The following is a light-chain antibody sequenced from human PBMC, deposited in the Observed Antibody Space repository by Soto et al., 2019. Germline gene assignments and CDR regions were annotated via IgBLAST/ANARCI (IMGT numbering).Light chain of an antibody. CDR1: QSISIY. CDR2: AAS. CDR3: QQSESTPPS. J-gene: IGKJ2*01. V-gene: IGKV1-39*01. Sequence: DIQMTQSPSSLSASVGDRVTITCRASQSISIYLNWYQQKPGKAPKLLIYAASSLQSGVPSRFSGSGSGTDFTLTISSLQPEDFATYYCQQSESTPPSFGQGTKLEIK.